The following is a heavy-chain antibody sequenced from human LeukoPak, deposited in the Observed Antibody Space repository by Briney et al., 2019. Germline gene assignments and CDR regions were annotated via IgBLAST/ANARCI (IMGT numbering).Heavy chain of an antibody. J-gene: IGHJ4*02. CDR2: ISSSGSTI. D-gene: IGHD1-26*01. CDR3: AKVYGRAFDY. Sequence: PGGSLRLSCAASGFTFSSYEMNWVRQAPGKGLEWVSYISSSGSTIYYADSVEGRFTISRDNAKNSLYLQMNSLRAEDTAVYYCAKVYGRAFDYWGQGTLVTVSS. V-gene: IGHV3-48*03. CDR1: GFTFSSYE.